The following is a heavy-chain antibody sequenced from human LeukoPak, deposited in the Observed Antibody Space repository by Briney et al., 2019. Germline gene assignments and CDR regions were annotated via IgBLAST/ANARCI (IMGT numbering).Heavy chain of an antibody. CDR3: ARDCLVGANVEYYFDS. Sequence: GGSLRLSCAASGFTFSRYGMHWVRQAPGKGLEWVAVVSYDGSNKYYADSVKGRFTISRDNSKNTLYLQMNSLRAEDTAVYYCARDCLVGANVEYYFDSWGQGTQVTVSS. D-gene: IGHD1-26*01. CDR1: GFTFSRYG. J-gene: IGHJ4*02. V-gene: IGHV3-30*03. CDR2: VSYDGSNK.